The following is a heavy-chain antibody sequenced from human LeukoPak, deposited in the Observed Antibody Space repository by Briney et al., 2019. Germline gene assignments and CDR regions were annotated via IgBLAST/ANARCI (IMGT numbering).Heavy chain of an antibody. D-gene: IGHD3-10*01. CDR1: GYSFTAFY. J-gene: IGHJ4*02. CDR3: ARDGEYGTGSYYRGSFDY. V-gene: IGHV1-2*02. Sequence: GSVKVSCKASGYSFTAFYIHWVRQAPGQGLEWMGWIHPRSGDTRYAQKFQGRVTMARDTSISTVYMDLSSLGSDDTAEYYCARDGEYGTGSYYRGSFDYWGQGILVTVSS. CDR2: IHPRSGDT.